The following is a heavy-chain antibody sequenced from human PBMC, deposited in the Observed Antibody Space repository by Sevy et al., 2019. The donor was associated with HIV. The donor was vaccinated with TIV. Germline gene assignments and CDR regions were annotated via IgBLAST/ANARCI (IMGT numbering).Heavy chain of an antibody. V-gene: IGHV1-2*06. J-gene: IGHJ5*02. CDR1: GYTFTGYY. CDR2: INPNSGGT. D-gene: IGHD2-2*01. CDR3: ARESGYCSSTSCYPWFDP. Sequence: ASVKVSCKASGYTFTGYYMHWVRQAPGQGLEWMGRINPNSGGTNYAQKFQGRVTMTRDTSISTAYMELSRLRSDDTAVYYCARESGYCSSTSCYPWFDPWGQGTLVTVSS.